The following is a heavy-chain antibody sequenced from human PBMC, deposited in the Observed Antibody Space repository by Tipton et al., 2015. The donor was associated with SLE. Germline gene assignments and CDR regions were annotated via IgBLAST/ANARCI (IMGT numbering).Heavy chain of an antibody. CDR2: IFYTGGT. Sequence: TLSLTCTVSGGSISSYYWSWIRQPPGKGLEWIGYIFYTGGTSYNPSLKSRVTISVDTPKNQFSLKLSSVTAADTAVYYCARDKGRSDYYFYYYMDAWGTGTTVTVTS. CDR3: ARDKGRSDYYFYYYMDA. V-gene: IGHV4-59*12. CDR1: GGSISSYY. J-gene: IGHJ6*03. D-gene: IGHD6-6*01.